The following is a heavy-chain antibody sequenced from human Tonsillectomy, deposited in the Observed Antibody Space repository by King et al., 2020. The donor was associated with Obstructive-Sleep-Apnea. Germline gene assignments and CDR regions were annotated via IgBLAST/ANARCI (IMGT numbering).Heavy chain of an antibody. CDR1: GYSFTNYW. D-gene: IGHD3-22*01. Sequence: EVQLVESGAEVKKPGESLRISCKGSGYSFTNYWITWVRQMPGKGLEWMGRIDPSDSYTNSSPSFQGHVTISADKSISTAYLPWSSLKASDTAMYYCARLRYDSNGYYYGDYWGQGTLVTVSS. CDR2: IDPSDSYT. V-gene: IGHV5-10-1*01. J-gene: IGHJ4*02. CDR3: ARLRYDSNGYYYGDY.